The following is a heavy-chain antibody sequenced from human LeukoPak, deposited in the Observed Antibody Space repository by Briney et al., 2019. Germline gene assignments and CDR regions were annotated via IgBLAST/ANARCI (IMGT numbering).Heavy chain of an antibody. CDR2: ISSSSHYI. V-gene: IGHV3-21*04. Sequence: GGSLRLSCAASGFTFSSYAMNWVRQAPGKGLEWVSSISSSSHYIYYADSVKGRFTISRDNAKNSLYLQMNSLRAEDTAVYYCAGYYYDSSGYYPGYLGQGTLVTVSS. D-gene: IGHD3-22*01. CDR1: GFTFSSYA. CDR3: AGYYYDSSGYYPGY. J-gene: IGHJ4*02.